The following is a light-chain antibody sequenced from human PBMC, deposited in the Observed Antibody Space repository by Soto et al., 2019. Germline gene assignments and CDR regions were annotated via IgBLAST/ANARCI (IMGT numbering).Light chain of an antibody. J-gene: IGLJ2*01. V-gene: IGLV2-14*01. Sequence: QSALTQPASVSGSPGQSITISCTGTSSDVGGYNYVSWYQQHPGKAPKLMIYEVSNRPSGVSNRFSGSKSGNTASLTISGLRAEDEADYYCSSYTSSKTKVFGGGTKLTVL. CDR2: EVS. CDR1: SSDVGGYNY. CDR3: SSYTSSKTKV.